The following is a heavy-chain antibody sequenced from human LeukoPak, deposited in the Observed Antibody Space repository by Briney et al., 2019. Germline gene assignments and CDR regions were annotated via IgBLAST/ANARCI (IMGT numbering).Heavy chain of an antibody. CDR3: AKAGTTGIHHWFDP. Sequence: SETLSLTCVVSGYSISNDYYWGWIRQPPGKGLEWIGSIYHSGGSYYNPSLKSRVTILVDTSKNQFSLKLSSVTAADTAVYYCAKAGTTGIHHWFDPWGQGNLVTVSS. D-gene: IGHD1-1*01. CDR2: IYHSGGS. J-gene: IGHJ5*02. V-gene: IGHV4-38-2*01. CDR1: GYSISNDYY.